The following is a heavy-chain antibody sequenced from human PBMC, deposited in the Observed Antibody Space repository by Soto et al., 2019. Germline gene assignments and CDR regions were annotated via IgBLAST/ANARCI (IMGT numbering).Heavy chain of an antibody. D-gene: IGHD6-19*01. V-gene: IGHV3-72*01. CDR3: AKELHTSSGWSQVIY. CDR2: TRNKANSYTT. CDR1: RYTLSVPY. Sequence: GGSLELSSAACRYTLSVPYMAGVRQAPGKGLEWVGRTRNKANSYTTEYAASVKGRFTISRDDSKNTLYLQMNSLRAEDTAVYFCAKELHTSSGWSQVIYWGQGTLVTVSS. J-gene: IGHJ4*02.